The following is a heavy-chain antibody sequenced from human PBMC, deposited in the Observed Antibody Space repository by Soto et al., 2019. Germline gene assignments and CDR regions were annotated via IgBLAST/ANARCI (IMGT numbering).Heavy chain of an antibody. CDR2: TKDKAYSYTT. Sequence: EVQLAESGGDLVQPGGYLRLFCAASGLSLSDVCIDWVRQAPGKGLEWVGRTKDKAYSYTTEYAASVKGRFTISRDDSRNSVFLQMSSLKTEDTAVYYCASIRGVFGYWGQGTLVTVSS. D-gene: IGHD3-10*01. CDR3: ASIRGVFGY. CDR1: GLSLSDVC. J-gene: IGHJ4*02. V-gene: IGHV3-72*01.